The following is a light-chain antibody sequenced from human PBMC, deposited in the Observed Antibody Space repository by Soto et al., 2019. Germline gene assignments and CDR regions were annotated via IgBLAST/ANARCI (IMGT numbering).Light chain of an antibody. CDR3: AAWDDSLNGNVV. Sequence: QSVLTRPPSASGTPGQRVTISCSGSSSNIGSNTVNWYQQLPGTAPKLLIYSNNQRPSGVPDRFSGSKSGTSASLAISGLQSEDEADYYCAAWDDSLNGNVVFGGGTQLTVL. V-gene: IGLV1-44*01. J-gene: IGLJ2*01. CDR1: SSNIGSNT. CDR2: SNN.